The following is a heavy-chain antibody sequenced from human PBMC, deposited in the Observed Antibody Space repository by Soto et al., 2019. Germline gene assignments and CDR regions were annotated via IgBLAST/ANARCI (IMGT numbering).Heavy chain of an antibody. D-gene: IGHD2-15*01. J-gene: IGHJ6*02. V-gene: IGHV1-69*06. CDR2: IIPMCANA. Sequence: QVQLVQSGAEVRKPGFSVKVSCKHSGGTFSVNGVSWVRQTPGQGLEWMGGIIPMCANANYAQKFQGRVTITADKSTGTVYMELSSLRSEDTAVYYCARDRPYSQGRYGMDIWGQGTTVTV. CDR3: ARDRPYSQGRYGMDI. CDR1: GGTFSVNG.